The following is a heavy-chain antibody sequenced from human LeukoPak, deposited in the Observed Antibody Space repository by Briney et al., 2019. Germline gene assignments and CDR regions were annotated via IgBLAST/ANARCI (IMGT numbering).Heavy chain of an antibody. D-gene: IGHD5-12*01. J-gene: IGHJ4*02. V-gene: IGHV3-33*01. CDR3: ARDVTGYPY. Sequence: PGRSLRLSCAASGFTFSSYGMHWVRQAPGKGLEWVAVIWYDGSNKYYADSVKGRFTISRDNAKNSMYLQMNSLRDEDTAVYYCARDVTGYPYWGQGTLVTVSS. CDR2: IWYDGSNK. CDR1: GFTFSSYG.